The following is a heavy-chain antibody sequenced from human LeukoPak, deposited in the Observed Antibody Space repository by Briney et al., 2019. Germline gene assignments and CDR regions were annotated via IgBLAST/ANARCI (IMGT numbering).Heavy chain of an antibody. CDR2: ISSSSSYI. Sequence: PGGSLRPSCAASGFTFSSYSMNWVRQAPGKGLEWVSSISSSSSYIYYADSVKGRFTISRDSAKNSLYLQMNSLRAEDTAVYYCARDPGGFGELFYYFDYWGQGTLVTVSS. CDR3: ARDPGGFGELFYYFDY. CDR1: GFTFSSYS. D-gene: IGHD3-10*01. V-gene: IGHV3-21*01. J-gene: IGHJ4*02.